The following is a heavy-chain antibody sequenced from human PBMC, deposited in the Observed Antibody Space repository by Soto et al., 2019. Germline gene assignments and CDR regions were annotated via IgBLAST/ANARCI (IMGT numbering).Heavy chain of an antibody. D-gene: IGHD2-15*01. Sequence: QVQLVQSGTEVKKPGSSVAVSCQASAGTFNNHSLSWVRQAPGQGLEWMGRSIPILGRADYSQKFQGRLTPTVDKSTSTADMELSSLTSEDTAVYYCVIDLGYFDFWGQGTLVTVSS. CDR3: VIDLGYFDF. CDR1: AGTFNNHS. J-gene: IGHJ4*02. V-gene: IGHV1-69*02. CDR2: SIPILGRA.